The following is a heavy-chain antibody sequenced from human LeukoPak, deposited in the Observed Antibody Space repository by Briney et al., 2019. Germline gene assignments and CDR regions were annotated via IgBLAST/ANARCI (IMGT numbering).Heavy chain of an antibody. D-gene: IGHD5-18*01. Sequence: ASVKVSCKASGYTFTSYGISWVRQAPGQGLEWMGWISAYNGNTNYAQKLKGRVTMTTDTSTSTAYMELRSLRSYDTAVYYCARCPGCSYGYSNLDYWGQGTLVTVSS. J-gene: IGHJ4*02. CDR2: ISAYNGNT. CDR1: GYTFTSYG. CDR3: ARCPGCSYGYSNLDY. V-gene: IGHV1-18*01.